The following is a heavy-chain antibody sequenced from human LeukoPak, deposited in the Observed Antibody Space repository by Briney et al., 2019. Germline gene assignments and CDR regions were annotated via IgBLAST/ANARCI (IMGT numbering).Heavy chain of an antibody. CDR3: ARGATTTRFGRFDP. D-gene: IGHD4-17*01. CDR1: GFTFSSYG. CDR2: IRYDGSNK. J-gene: IGHJ5*02. V-gene: IGHV3-30*02. Sequence: GGSLRLSCAASGFTFSSYGMHWVRQAPGKGLEWVAFIRYDGSNKYYADSVKGRFTISRDNPKKSLYLQMNSLRAEDTAVYYCARGATTTRFGRFDPWGQGTLVIVSS.